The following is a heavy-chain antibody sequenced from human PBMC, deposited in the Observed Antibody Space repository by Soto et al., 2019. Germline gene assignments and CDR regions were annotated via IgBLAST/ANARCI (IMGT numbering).Heavy chain of an antibody. CDR2: INQDGSEK. J-gene: IGHJ4*02. Sequence: GGFLRLSCAASGFIFRSYWMSWVRQAPGKGLEWVANINQDGSEKYYVDSVRGRFIISRDNAENSLYLQMNSLRAEDTALYYCARDGVAAGLYLDNWGQGTLVTVSS. CDR3: ARDGVAAGLYLDN. V-gene: IGHV3-7*01. CDR1: GFIFRSYW. D-gene: IGHD2-15*01.